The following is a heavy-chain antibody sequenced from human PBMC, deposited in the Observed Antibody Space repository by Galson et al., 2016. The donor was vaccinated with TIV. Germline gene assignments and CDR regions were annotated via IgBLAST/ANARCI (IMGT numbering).Heavy chain of an antibody. V-gene: IGHV3-48*03. D-gene: IGHD2-2*02. CDR2: IIESGRTI. CDR3: ARGRGYCTTTSCYMDH. CDR1: GFSFSSYE. J-gene: IGHJ4*02. Sequence: SLKLSCAATGFSFSSYEMNWVRQAPGKGLEWVSCIIESGRTIYYADSVKGRFTISRDNSKNSLYLQMNSLRAEDTAVYYCARGRGYCTTTSCYMDHWGQGTLVTVSS.